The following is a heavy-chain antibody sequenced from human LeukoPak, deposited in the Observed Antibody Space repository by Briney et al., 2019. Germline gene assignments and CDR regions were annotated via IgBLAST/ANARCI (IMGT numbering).Heavy chain of an antibody. CDR1: GGTFSSYA. Sequence: SVKVSCKGSGGTFSSYAISLVRQAPGQGLEWMGGIIPIFGTANYVQKFQGRVTITADESTSTAYMEPSSLRSEDTAVYYCASPSHHFNIVGVPEYLDDAFDIWGRGTMVTVSS. CDR2: IIPIFGTA. J-gene: IGHJ3*02. CDR3: ASPSHHFNIVGVPEYLDDAFDI. D-gene: IGHD2-2*01. V-gene: IGHV1-69*13.